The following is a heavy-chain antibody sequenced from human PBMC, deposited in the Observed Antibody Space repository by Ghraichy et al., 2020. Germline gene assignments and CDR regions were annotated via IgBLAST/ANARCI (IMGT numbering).Heavy chain of an antibody. J-gene: IGHJ4*02. Sequence: GGSLRLSCAASGFTFDDYTMHWVRQAPGKGLEWVSLISWDGGTTYYADSVKGRFTISRDNSKNSLYLQMNSLRTEDTALYYCAKGSGGGYCDYWGQGTLVTVSS. V-gene: IGHV3-43*01. CDR3: AKGSGGGYCDY. CDR2: ISWDGGTT. D-gene: IGHD3-10*01. CDR1: GFTFDDYT.